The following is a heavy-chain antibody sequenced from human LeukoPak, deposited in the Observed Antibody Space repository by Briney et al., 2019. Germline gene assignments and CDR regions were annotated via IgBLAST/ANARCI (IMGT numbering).Heavy chain of an antibody. CDR2: IYYSGT. D-gene: IGHD5-18*01. V-gene: IGHV4-59*08. J-gene: IGHJ6*02. CDR3: ARHQDTAMVDYYYYYGMDV. CDR1: GGSISSYY. Sequence: SETLSLTCTVSGGSISSYYWSWIRQPPGKGLEWIGYIYYSGTNYNPSLKSRVTISVDTSKNQFSLKLSSVTAADTAVYYCARHQDTAMVDYYYYYGMDVWGQGTTVTVSS.